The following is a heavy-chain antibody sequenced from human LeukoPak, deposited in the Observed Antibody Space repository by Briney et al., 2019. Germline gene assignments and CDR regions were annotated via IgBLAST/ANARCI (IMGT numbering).Heavy chain of an antibody. CDR2: IYHSGST. D-gene: IGHD6-19*01. J-gene: IGHJ4*02. V-gene: IGHV4-30-2*01. Sequence: PSQTLSLTCTVSGVSISSGGYYWSWIRQPPGKGLEWIGYIYHSGSTYYNPSLKSRVTISVDRSKNQFSLKLSSVTAADTAVYYCARDSMAYSSGWYVDYWGQGTLVTVSS. CDR1: GVSISSGGYY. CDR3: ARDSMAYSSGWYVDY.